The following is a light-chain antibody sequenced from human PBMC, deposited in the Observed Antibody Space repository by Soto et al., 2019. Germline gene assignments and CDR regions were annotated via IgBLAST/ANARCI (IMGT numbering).Light chain of an antibody. CDR2: GAS. Sequence: EIVLTQSPGTLSLSPGERATLSCRASQSVSSSYLAWYQQKPGQAPRLLIYGASSRATGIPDRFSGSGSGTDFTLTIIRLEPEDCAGYYCQQYGSSPLTFGGGTNVEIK. V-gene: IGKV3-20*01. J-gene: IGKJ4*01. CDR3: QQYGSSPLT. CDR1: QSVSSSY.